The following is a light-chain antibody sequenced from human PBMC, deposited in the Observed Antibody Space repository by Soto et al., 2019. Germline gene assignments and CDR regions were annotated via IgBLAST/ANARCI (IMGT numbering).Light chain of an antibody. J-gene: IGKJ5*01. V-gene: IGKV1-5*01. CDR2: DAS. Sequence: DIRMTQSPSSLSPSIGDRVTITCRASQTINNYLNWYQQRPGEAPKLLIYDASALPRGVPSRFSGSGSGTKFTLTIASLQPDDFATYYCQQYNTYSTFGQGTRLEIK. CDR3: QQYNTYST. CDR1: QTINNY.